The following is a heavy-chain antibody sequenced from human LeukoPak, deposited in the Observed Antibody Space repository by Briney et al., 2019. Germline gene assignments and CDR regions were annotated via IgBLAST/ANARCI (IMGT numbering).Heavy chain of an antibody. CDR2: INHSGST. Sequence: SETLSLTCAVYGGSFTDYYWSWIRQPPGKGLEWIGEINHSGSTNYNPSLKSRVTISVDTSKNQFSLKLRSVTAADTAVYYCASLTGTTDYYYYYMDVWGKGTTVTVSS. J-gene: IGHJ6*03. CDR3: ASLTGTTDYYYYYMDV. CDR1: GGSFTDYY. V-gene: IGHV4-34*01. D-gene: IGHD1-20*01.